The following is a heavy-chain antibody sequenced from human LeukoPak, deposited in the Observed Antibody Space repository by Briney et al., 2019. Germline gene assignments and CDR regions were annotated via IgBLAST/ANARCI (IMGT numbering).Heavy chain of an antibody. CDR1: GFTFSSYW. Sequence: PGGSLRLSCAASGFTFSSYWMSWVRQAPGKGLEWVSSISSSSSYIYYADSVKGRFTISRDNAKNSLYLQMNSLRAEDTAVYYCARDSSYYDFWSGYYPTGLFDYWGQGTLVTVSS. CDR2: ISSSSSYI. CDR3: ARDSSYYDFWSGYYPTGLFDY. J-gene: IGHJ4*02. D-gene: IGHD3-3*01. V-gene: IGHV3-21*01.